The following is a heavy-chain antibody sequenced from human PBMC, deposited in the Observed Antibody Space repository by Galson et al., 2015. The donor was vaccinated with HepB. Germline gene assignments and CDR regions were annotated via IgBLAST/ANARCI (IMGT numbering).Heavy chain of an antibody. Sequence: SLRLSCAASGFTFSDFYMSWIRQAPGKGLECVSYSSSGGGNIYYADSVKGRFTISRDNAKKSLYLQMNSLRAEDTAIYYCARVGTGTSYGAFDIWGRGTVVTVSS. CDR3: ARVGTGTSYGAFDI. D-gene: IGHD1-26*01. CDR2: SSSGGGNI. CDR1: GFTFSDFY. V-gene: IGHV3-11*01. J-gene: IGHJ3*02.